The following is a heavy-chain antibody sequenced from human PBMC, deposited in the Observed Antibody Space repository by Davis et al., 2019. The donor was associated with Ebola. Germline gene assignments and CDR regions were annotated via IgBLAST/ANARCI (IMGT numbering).Heavy chain of an antibody. J-gene: IGHJ3*02. V-gene: IGHV4-34*01. Sequence: MPSETLSLTCAVSGGSFSGYYWSWIRQPPGKGRAGFGEINHRGSTNYNPSLKSRVTISVDTSKNQFSLKLSSVTAADTAVYYCARNPQQLGAFDIWGQGTMVTVRS. CDR1: GGSFSGYY. CDR3: ARNPQQLGAFDI. CDR2: INHRGST. D-gene: IGHD6-13*01.